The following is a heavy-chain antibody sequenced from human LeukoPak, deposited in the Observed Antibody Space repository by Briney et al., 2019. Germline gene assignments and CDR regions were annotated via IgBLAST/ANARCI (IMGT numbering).Heavy chain of an antibody. J-gene: IGHJ6*04. CDR3: ASLWFGELTLYYGMDV. D-gene: IGHD3-10*01. V-gene: IGHV3-48*03. CDR2: ISSSGSTI. CDR1: GFTFSSYE. Sequence: GGSLRLSCAASGFTFSSYEMNWVRQAPGKGLEWVSYISSSGSTIYYADSVKGRFTISRDNAKNSLYLQMNSLRAEDTAVYYCASLWFGELTLYYGMDVRGKGTTVTVSS.